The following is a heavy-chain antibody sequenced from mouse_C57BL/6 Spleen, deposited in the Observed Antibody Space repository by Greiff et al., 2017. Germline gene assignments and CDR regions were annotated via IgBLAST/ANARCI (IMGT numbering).Heavy chain of an antibody. CDR1: GYTFTDYE. J-gene: IGHJ3*01. D-gene: IGHD1-1*01. CDR3: TMEDGTSWFAY. V-gene: IGHV1-15*01. Sequence: LQQSGAELVRPGASVTLSCKASGYTFTDYEMHWVKQTPVHGLEWIGAIDPETGGTAYNQKFKGKAILTADKSSSTAYMELRSLTSEDSAVYYCTMEDGTSWFAYWGQGTLVTVSA. CDR2: IDPETGGT.